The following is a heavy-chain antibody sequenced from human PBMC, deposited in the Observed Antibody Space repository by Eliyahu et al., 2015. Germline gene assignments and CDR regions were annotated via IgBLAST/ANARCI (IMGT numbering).Heavy chain of an antibody. D-gene: IGHD5-12*01. CDR2: FDPEEDXTT. J-gene: IGHJ3*02. CDR1: GLTLSELS. CDR3: ATDTSYTGYIHAFDI. V-gene: IGHV1-24*01. Sequence: QVQLVQSGAEVRKPGASVKVSCKLSGLTLSELSXHAIHWVRLAPGEGLQWMGGFDPEEDXTTIFAQDFRDRLTMTEDTSTDTVYMELGSLRSEDTAVYYCATDTSYTGYIHAFDIWGQGTMVTVSS.